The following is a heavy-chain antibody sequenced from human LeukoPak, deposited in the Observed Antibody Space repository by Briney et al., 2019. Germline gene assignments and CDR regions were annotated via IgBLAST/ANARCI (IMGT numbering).Heavy chain of an antibody. CDR3: AKANREQQLVLPDY. D-gene: IGHD6-13*01. Sequence: GGSLRLSCAASGFTFSSYGMHWVRQAPGKGLEWVAFIRYDGSNKYYADSVKGRLTISRDNSKNTLYLQMNSLRAEDTAAYYCAKANREQQLVLPDYWGQGTLVTVSS. V-gene: IGHV3-30*02. CDR2: IRYDGSNK. CDR1: GFTFSSYG. J-gene: IGHJ4*02.